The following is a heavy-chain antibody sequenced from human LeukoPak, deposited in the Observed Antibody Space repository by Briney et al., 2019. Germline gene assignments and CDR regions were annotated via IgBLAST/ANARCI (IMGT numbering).Heavy chain of an antibody. CDR2: IWYDGSNE. CDR1: GYILSVFT. J-gene: IGHJ4*02. CDR3: ARGLTTSDY. V-gene: IGHV3-33*01. Sequence: GGSLRLSCAQPGYILSVFTKQRVRQAPGEGLGWVAVIWYDGSNEQYADSVKGRFTISRDNSKNTLYLQMNSLRAEDTALYYCARGLTTSDYWGQGTLVTVSS. D-gene: IGHD4-17*01.